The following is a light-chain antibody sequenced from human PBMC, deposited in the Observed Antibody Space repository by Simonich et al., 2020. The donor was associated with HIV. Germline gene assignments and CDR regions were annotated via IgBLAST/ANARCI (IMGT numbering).Light chain of an antibody. J-gene: IGKJ5*01. CDR2: TAS. Sequence: DIQMTQSPSTLSASVGDRVTITCRASQSISSWLAWYQQKPGKAPKLLIYTASSLDSGVPARFSGSGSGTEFTLTISSLQPDDFATYYCQHYNSFPVTFGQGTRLEIK. V-gene: IGKV1-5*03. CDR1: QSISSW. CDR3: QHYNSFPVT.